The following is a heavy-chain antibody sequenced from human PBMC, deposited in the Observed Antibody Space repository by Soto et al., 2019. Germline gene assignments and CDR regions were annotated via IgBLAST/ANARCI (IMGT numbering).Heavy chain of an antibody. Sequence: QLRLQESGSGLVKPSQTLSLTCAVSGDSISSGGYSWNWIRQAPGKGLEWIGYIYHSGITYYNPSLKSRITMSIDKSMHQVSLKLDSATAADTAVYYCARRNTVYGRTFDVWGPGTMVTVSS. CDR2: IYHSGIT. D-gene: IGHD3-10*01. V-gene: IGHV4-30-2*01. CDR3: ARRNTVYGRTFDV. CDR1: GDSISSGGYS. J-gene: IGHJ3*01.